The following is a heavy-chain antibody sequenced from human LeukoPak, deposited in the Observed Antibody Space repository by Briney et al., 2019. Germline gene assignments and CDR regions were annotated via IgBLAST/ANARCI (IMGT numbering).Heavy chain of an antibody. Sequence: GGSLRLSCVPSGITFSNYYMHWVRQVPGEGLVWVSHIIQDGSVTSYANSVKGRFTISRDNAKNTVYLQLNNLRAEDTAVYYCATDDYRGLGYWGQGTLVTVSS. CDR1: GITFSNYY. V-gene: IGHV3-74*01. J-gene: IGHJ4*02. CDR2: IIQDGSVT. D-gene: IGHD3-16*01. CDR3: ATDDYRGLGY.